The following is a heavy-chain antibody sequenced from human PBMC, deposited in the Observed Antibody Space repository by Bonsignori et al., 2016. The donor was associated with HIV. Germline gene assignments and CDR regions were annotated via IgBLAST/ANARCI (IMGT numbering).Heavy chain of an antibody. CDR2: VDPNSGYT. V-gene: IGHV1-2*02. D-gene: IGHD2-2*01. J-gene: IGHJ4*02. CDR1: GYTFSGYF. CDR3: ASGNSSTKTLDF. Sequence: ASVKVSCKASGYTFSGYFMHWVRQAPGQGLEWMGCVDPNSGYTNYAPRFQGRVTMTGATSISSAYMELSSLTSDDTAVYYCASGNSSTKTLDFWGQGTLVTVSS.